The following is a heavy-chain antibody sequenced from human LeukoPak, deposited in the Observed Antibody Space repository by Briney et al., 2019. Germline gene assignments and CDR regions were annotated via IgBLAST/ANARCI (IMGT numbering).Heavy chain of an antibody. V-gene: IGHV3-23*01. CDR3: ATEGFYY. CDR2: ISRSGDIT. CDR1: GATFTKYG. Sequence: GGSLRLSCAASGATFTKYGMKWVRQAAGAGLEYISGISRSGDITHYADSVRGRFTISRDNVKNILYLQMNSQRAEDTALYYCATEGFYYWGPGTQVTVSS. J-gene: IGHJ4*02.